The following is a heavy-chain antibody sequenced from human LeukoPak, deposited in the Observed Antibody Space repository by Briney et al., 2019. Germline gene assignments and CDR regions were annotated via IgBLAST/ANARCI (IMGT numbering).Heavy chain of an antibody. CDR1: GGTFSSYA. V-gene: IGHV1-69*01. Sequence: GSSVKVSCKASGGTFSSYAISWVRQAPGQGLEWMGGIIPIFGTANYAQKFQGRVTITADESTSTAYMELSSLRSEDTAVYYCASNPTPYDAFDIWGQGTMVTVSS. CDR3: ASNPTPYDAFDI. J-gene: IGHJ3*02. CDR2: IIPIFGTA.